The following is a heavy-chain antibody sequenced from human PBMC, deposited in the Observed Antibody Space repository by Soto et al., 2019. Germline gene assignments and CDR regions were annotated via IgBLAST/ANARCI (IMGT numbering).Heavy chain of an antibody. Sequence: VGSLRLSCVVSGFTFKTYGMNWVRQAPGKGLEWVSYISSSGFTKYYADSVKGRFTISRDNAKNSLYLQMNSLRAEDTAVYSCARDGSYHYIDYWGQGTLVTVPQ. CDR1: GFTFKTYG. CDR3: ARDGSYHYIDY. V-gene: IGHV3-48*03. D-gene: IGHD5-18*01. CDR2: ISSSGFTK. J-gene: IGHJ4*02.